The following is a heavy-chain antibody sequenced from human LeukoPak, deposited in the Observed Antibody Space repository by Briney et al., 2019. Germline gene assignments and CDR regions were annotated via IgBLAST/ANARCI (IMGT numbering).Heavy chain of an antibody. J-gene: IGHJ6*03. V-gene: IGHV4-39*07. CDR3: ARVYYYYYYMDV. CDR2: IYYSGST. Sequence: SETLSLTCTVSGGSISSSSYYWGWIRQPPGKGLEWTGSIYYSGSTYYNPSLKSRVTISVDTSKNQFSLKLSSVTAADTAVYYCARVYYYYYYMDVWGKGTTVTVSS. CDR1: GGSISSSSYY.